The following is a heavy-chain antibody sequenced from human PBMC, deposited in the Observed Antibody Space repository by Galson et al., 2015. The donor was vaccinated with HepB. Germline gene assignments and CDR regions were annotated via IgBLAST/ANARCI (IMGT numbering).Heavy chain of an antibody. Sequence: SLRLSCATSGFTFGDNSMSWFRQAPGKGLGWIGLIRSKAYGGTTEYAASVKGRFTISSDDSKSIAYLQMNSLKTEDTAVYYCSRDLFSASGKYGYWGQGTLVTVSS. CDR1: GFTFGDNS. CDR2: IRSKAYGGTT. CDR3: SRDLFSASGKYGY. D-gene: IGHD3-10*01. J-gene: IGHJ4*02. V-gene: IGHV3-49*03.